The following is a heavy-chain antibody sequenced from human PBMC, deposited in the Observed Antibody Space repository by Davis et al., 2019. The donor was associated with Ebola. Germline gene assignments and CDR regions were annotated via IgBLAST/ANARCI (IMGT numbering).Heavy chain of an antibody. J-gene: IGHJ4*02. V-gene: IGHV3-30*02. CDR1: GFTFSTFG. CDR2: IRFDGSEK. CDR3: ARSSYQPDY. D-gene: IGHD2-2*01. Sequence: PGGSLRLSCSASGFTFSTFGMIWVRQAPGQGLEWVAFIRFDGSEKYYADSVKGRFTISRENSKATLDLQMNSLRAEDTAVYYCARSSYQPDYWGQGTLVTVSS.